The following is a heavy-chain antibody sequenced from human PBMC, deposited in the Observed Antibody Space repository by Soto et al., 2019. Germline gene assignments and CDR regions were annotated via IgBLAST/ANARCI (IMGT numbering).Heavy chain of an antibody. Sequence: NPSETLSLTCTVSGGSVTSYYWNWIRQFAGGRLEWIGYMFYSGSTNYNPSLKSRATISVDTSKNQFSLKLTSVTAAATAVYNCARNYEILNGPGDNWFDPWGQGDLVTVSS. J-gene: IGHJ5*01. V-gene: IGHV4-59*02. CDR1: GGSVTSYY. CDR2: MFYSGST. D-gene: IGHD3-9*01. CDR3: ARNYEILNGPGDNWFDP.